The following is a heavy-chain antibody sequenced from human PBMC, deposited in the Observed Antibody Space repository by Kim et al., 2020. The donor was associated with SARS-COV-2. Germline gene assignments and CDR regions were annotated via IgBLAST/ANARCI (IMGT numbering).Heavy chain of an antibody. CDR1: GFTFSNAW. V-gene: IGHV3-15*01. Sequence: GGSLRLSCAASGFTFSNAWMSWVRQAPGKGLEWVGCIKSKTDGGTTDYAAPVKGRFTISRDDSKNTLYLQMNSLKTEDTAVYYCTPYVPSAVAEGGNYFDYWGQGTLVTVSS. J-gene: IGHJ4*02. CDR3: TPYVPSAVAEGGNYFDY. D-gene: IGHD6-19*01. CDR2: IKSKTDGGTT.